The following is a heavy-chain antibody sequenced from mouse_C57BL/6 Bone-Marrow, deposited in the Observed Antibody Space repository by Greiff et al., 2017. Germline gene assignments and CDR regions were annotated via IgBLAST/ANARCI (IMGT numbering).Heavy chain of an antibody. D-gene: IGHD1-1*01. CDR3: ARVEITTVGGAMDY. CDR2: IWGVGST. J-gene: IGHJ4*01. CDR1: GFSLTSYG. Sequence: VKLVESGPGLVAPSQSLSITCTVSGFSLTSYGVDWVRQSPGKGLEWLGVIWGVGSTNYNSALKSRLSISKDNSKSQVFLKMNSLQTDDTAMYYCARVEITTVGGAMDYWGQGTSVTVSS. V-gene: IGHV2-6*01.